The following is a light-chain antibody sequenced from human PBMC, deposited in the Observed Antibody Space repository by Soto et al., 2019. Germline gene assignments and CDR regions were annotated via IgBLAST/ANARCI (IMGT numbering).Light chain of an antibody. Sequence: EIVMTQSPATLSVSLGETASLSCRASQSAGNFLAWYQQKPGQAPRLLIYYISTRATGIPARFSGSGSGTEFTLTIYSLQSEDSAVYYCQQHNQWPIPFGQGTLLEI. CDR2: YIS. CDR3: QQHNQWPIP. CDR1: QSAGNF. V-gene: IGKV3D-15*01. J-gene: IGKJ5*01.